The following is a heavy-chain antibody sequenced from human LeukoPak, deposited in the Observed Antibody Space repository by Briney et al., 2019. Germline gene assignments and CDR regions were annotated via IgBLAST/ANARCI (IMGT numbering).Heavy chain of an antibody. V-gene: IGHV3-23*01. J-gene: IGHJ4*02. CDR3: AKGFRAYSSGCGDY. CDR1: GFTFSSYA. D-gene: IGHD6-19*01. CDR2: ISGSGGST. Sequence: PGGSLRLSCAASGFTFSSYAMSWVRQAPGKGLEWVSAISGSGGSTYYADSVKGRFTISRDNSKNTLYLQMNSLRAEDTAVCYCAKGFRAYSSGCGDYWGQGTLVTVSS.